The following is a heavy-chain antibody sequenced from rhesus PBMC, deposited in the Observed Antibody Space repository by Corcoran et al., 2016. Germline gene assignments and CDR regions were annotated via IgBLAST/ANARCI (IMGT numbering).Heavy chain of an antibody. D-gene: IGHD2-39*01. Sequence: QLQESGPGLVKPSETLSLTCAVSGGSINSNYWSWIRPPPGKGLGWIGRVSGSGGRTDKNPALKSRVTISTGTSKSQFSLKLSSVTAADTAVYYCARTPVYWYFDLWGPGTPITISS. V-gene: IGHV4-173*01. CDR3: ARTPVYWYFDL. J-gene: IGHJ2*01. CDR2: VSGSGGRT. CDR1: GGSINSNY.